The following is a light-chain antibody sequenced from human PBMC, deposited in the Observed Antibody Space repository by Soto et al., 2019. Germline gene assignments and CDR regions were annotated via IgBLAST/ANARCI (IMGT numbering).Light chain of an antibody. Sequence: QSVLTQPASVSGSPGQSIGISCTGTSSDVGNYNLVSWYQQHSGKAPKLMIYEGTKRPSGVSDRFSGSKSGNTASLTISGLQAEDEADYYCCSYASTGTYVFGTGTKVTVL. CDR2: EGT. J-gene: IGLJ1*01. CDR1: SSDVGNYNL. V-gene: IGLV2-23*01. CDR3: CSYASTGTYV.